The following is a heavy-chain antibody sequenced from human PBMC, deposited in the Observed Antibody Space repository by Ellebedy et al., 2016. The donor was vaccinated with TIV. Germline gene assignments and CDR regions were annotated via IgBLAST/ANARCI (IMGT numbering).Heavy chain of an antibody. CDR1: GFTFSSYN. D-gene: IGHD4-17*01. V-gene: IGHV3-33*01. CDR2: IAYDESYK. CDR3: ARDYRDPTFFDY. Sequence: PGGFLRLSCAASGFTFSSYNMHWVRQAPGKGLEWVTVIAYDESYKYYADSVKGRFSVSRDNSKDTVYLQLNSLRPEDTAVYYCARDYRDPTFFDYWGQGTLVTVSS. J-gene: IGHJ4*02.